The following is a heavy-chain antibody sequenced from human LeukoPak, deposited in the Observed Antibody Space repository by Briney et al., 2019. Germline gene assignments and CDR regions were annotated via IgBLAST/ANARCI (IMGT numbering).Heavy chain of an antibody. CDR3: ARADWRYFDWLSPGYFDY. D-gene: IGHD3-9*01. CDR2: IYPGDSDT. Sequence: GESLKISCQGSGYSFTNYWIGWVRQMPGKGLEWMGLIYPGDSDTRYSPSFQGQVTISADKSITTAYLQWSSLKASDTAMYYCARADWRYFDWLSPGYFDYWGQGTLVTVSS. CDR1: GYSFTNYW. V-gene: IGHV5-51*01. J-gene: IGHJ4*02.